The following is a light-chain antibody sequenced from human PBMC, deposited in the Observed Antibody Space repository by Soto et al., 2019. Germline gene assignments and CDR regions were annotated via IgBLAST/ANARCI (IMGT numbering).Light chain of an antibody. V-gene: IGKV1-39*01. CDR1: QSISRY. J-gene: IGKJ4*01. Sequence: VQMTQSPSSLSASVGDRVTITCRASQSISRYINWYQQKPGKAPKLLIYAASSVQSGVPSRFSCSGSGTDFTLTISSLQPEDFATYYCQQSYSTPRTFGGGTKVEVK. CDR2: AAS. CDR3: QQSYSTPRT.